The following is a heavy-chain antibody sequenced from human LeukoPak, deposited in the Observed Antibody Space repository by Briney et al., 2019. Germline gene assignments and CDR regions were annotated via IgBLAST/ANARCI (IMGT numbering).Heavy chain of an antibody. Sequence: SVKVSCKASGGTFSSYAISWVRQAPGQGLEWMGGIIPIFGTANYAQKFQGRVAITADESTSTAYMELSSLRSEDTAVYYCARDFCSSTSCYRLPYYGMDVWGQGTTVTVSS. V-gene: IGHV1-69*13. CDR2: IIPIFGTA. CDR1: GGTFSSYA. CDR3: ARDFCSSTSCYRLPYYGMDV. D-gene: IGHD2-2*01. J-gene: IGHJ6*02.